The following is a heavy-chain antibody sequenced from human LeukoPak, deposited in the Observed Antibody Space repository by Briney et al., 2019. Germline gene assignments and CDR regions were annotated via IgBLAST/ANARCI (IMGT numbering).Heavy chain of an antibody. V-gene: IGHV1-46*01. Sequence: ASVKVSCKTSGYTFTSYGISWVRQAPGQGLEWMGIINPSGGSTSYAQKFQGRVTMTRDTSTSTVYVELSSLRSEDTAVYYCARERRLAVAGTLDYWGQGTLVTVSS. J-gene: IGHJ4*02. D-gene: IGHD6-19*01. CDR3: ARERRLAVAGTLDY. CDR1: GYTFTSYG. CDR2: INPSGGST.